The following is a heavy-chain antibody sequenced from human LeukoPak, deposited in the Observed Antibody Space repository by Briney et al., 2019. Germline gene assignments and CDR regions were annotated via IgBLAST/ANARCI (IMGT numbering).Heavy chain of an antibody. Sequence: ASVKVSCKASVYTFTGYYMHWVRQAPGQGLEWMGRINPNSGGTNYAQKFQGRVTMTRNTSISTAYMELSRLRSDDTAVYYCARPILLWFGEDHDAFDIWGQGTMVTVSS. J-gene: IGHJ3*02. CDR2: INPNSGGT. D-gene: IGHD3-10*01. CDR3: ARPILLWFGEDHDAFDI. V-gene: IGHV1-2*06. CDR1: VYTFTGYY.